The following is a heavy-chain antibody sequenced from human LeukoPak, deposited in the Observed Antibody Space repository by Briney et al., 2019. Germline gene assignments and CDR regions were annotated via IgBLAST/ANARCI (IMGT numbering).Heavy chain of an antibody. J-gene: IGHJ4*02. CDR2: MNPNSGNT. V-gene: IGHV1-8*01. CDR3: ARGVGATTDPFDY. CDR1: GYTFTSYD. D-gene: IGHD1-26*01. Sequence: EASVKVSCKASGYTFTSYDINWVRQATGQGLEWMGWMNPNSGNTGYAQKFQGRVTTTRNTSISTAYMELSSLRSEDTAVYYCARGVGATTDPFDYRGQGTLVTVSS.